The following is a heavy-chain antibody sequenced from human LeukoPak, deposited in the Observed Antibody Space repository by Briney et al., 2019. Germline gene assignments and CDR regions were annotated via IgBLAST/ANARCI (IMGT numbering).Heavy chain of an antibody. CDR2: ISAYNGNT. D-gene: IGHD2-15*01. J-gene: IGHJ4*02. CDR1: GYTFTSYG. CDR3: ARDRSDIVVVVAATALDY. V-gene: IGHV1-18*01. Sequence: ASVKVSCKASGYTFTSYGISWVRQAPGQGLEWMGWISAYNGNTNYAQKLQGRVTMTTDTSTSTAYMELRSLRSDDTVVYYCARDRSDIVVVVAATALDYWGQGTLVTVSS.